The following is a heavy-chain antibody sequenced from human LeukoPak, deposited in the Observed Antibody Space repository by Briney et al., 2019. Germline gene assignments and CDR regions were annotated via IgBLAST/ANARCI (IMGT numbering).Heavy chain of an antibody. CDR2: ISGSGGST. V-gene: IGHV3-23*01. Sequence: GGSLRLSCAASGFTFSSYAISWVRQAPGKGLEWVSAISGSGGSTYYADSVKGRFTISRDNSKNTLYLQMNSLRAEDTAVYYCAKDRDIVATHRLDYWGQGTLVTVSS. J-gene: IGHJ4*02. D-gene: IGHD5-12*01. CDR1: GFTFSSYA. CDR3: AKDRDIVATHRLDY.